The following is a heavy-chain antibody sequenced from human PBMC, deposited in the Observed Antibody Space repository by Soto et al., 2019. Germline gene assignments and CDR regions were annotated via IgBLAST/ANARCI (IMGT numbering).Heavy chain of an antibody. D-gene: IGHD3-3*01. J-gene: IGHJ6*02. Sequence: GASVKVSCKASGYTFTSYGISWVRQAPGQGLEWMGWISAYNGNTNYAQKLQGRVTMTTDTSTSTAYMELRSLRSDDTAVYYCARGPRGGFWSGYAFYYYYGMDVWGQGTTVTVSS. V-gene: IGHV1-18*04. CDR3: ARGPRGGFWSGYAFYYYYGMDV. CDR2: ISAYNGNT. CDR1: GYTFTSYG.